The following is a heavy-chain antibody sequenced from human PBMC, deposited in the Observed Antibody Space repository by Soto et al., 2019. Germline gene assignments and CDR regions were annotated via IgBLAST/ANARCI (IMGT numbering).Heavy chain of an antibody. J-gene: IGHJ2*01. CDR2: IYYSGST. V-gene: IGHV4-30-4*01. D-gene: IGHD3-22*01. Sequence: QVQLQESGPGLVKPSQTLSLTCTVSGGSISSGDYYWSWIRQPPGKGLEWIGYIYYSGSTYYNPSLKSRVTISVHTSNNQFSLKLSSVTAADTAVYYCARAMSTIVVVTGYWYFDRWGRGTLVTVSS. CDR3: ARAMSTIVVVTGYWYFDR. CDR1: GGSISSGDYY.